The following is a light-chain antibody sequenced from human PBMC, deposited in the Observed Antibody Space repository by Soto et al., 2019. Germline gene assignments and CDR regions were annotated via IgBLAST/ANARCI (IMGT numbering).Light chain of an antibody. J-gene: IGLJ2*01. V-gene: IGLV1-47*01. CDR3: AAWDDSRSGVV. CDR2: RNN. Sequence: QSVLTQPPSASGAPGQRVTISCSGSSSNIGSNYVYWYQQLPGTAPKLLIYRNNQRPSGVPGRFSGSKSGTSASLAISGLRSEDEADYYCAAWDDSRSGVVFGGGTKVTVL. CDR1: SSNIGSNY.